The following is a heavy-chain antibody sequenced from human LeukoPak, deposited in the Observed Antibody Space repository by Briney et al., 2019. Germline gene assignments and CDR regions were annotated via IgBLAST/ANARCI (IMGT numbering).Heavy chain of an antibody. CDR1: GFTFGDYA. Sequence: GRSLRLSCTASGFTFGDYAMSWVRQAPGKGLEWVGFIRSKAYGGTTEYAASVKGRFIISRDDSKSIAYLQMNSLKTEDTAVYYCTRERGTRAFDIWGQGTMVTVSS. CDR3: TRERGTRAFDI. CDR2: IRSKAYGGTT. V-gene: IGHV3-49*04. D-gene: IGHD1-1*01. J-gene: IGHJ3*02.